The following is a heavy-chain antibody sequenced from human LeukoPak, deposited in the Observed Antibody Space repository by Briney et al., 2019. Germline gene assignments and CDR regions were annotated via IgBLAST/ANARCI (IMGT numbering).Heavy chain of an antibody. CDR2: IYYSGTT. CDR1: GGSISSADYY. CDR3: ARDSSPFDY. D-gene: IGHD4-11*01. V-gene: IGHV4-30-4*08. J-gene: IGHJ4*02. Sequence: KTSETLSLTCTVSGGSISSADYYWTWIRQPPGKGLEWIGYIYYSGTTYYNPSLKSRVTISLDTSKNQFSLKLSSVTAADTAVYYCARDSSPFDYWGQRTLVTVSS.